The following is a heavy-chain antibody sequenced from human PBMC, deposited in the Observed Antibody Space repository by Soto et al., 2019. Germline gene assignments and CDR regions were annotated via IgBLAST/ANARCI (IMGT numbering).Heavy chain of an antibody. CDR2: IYSGGST. D-gene: IGHD6-13*01. J-gene: IGHJ4*02. CDR3: ARDLYSSSSPFDY. V-gene: IGHV3-66*01. Sequence: GGSLRLSCAASGFTVSSNYMSWVRQAPGKGLEWVSVIYSGGSTYYADSVKGRFTISRDNSKNTLYLQMNSLRAEDTAVYYCARDLYSSSSPFDYWGQGTLVTVSS. CDR1: GFTVSSNY.